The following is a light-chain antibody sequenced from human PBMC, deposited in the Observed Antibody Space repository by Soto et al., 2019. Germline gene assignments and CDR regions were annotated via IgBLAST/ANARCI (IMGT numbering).Light chain of an antibody. V-gene: IGLV1-40*01. CDR1: SSNIGAGYD. CDR3: QSYDSSLSVWV. J-gene: IGLJ3*02. Sequence: QSVLTQPPSVSGAPGQRVTISCTGSSSNIGAGYDVHWYQQLPGTAPKLLIYGNSNRPSGVPDRFSGSKSGTSASLAITGLQAEDEADYYCQSYDSSLSVWVFGGGTADRP. CDR2: GNS.